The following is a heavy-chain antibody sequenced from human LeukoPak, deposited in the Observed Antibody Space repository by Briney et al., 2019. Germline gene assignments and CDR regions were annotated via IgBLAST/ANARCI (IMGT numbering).Heavy chain of an antibody. J-gene: IGHJ4*02. V-gene: IGHV3-23*01. Sequence: GGSLRLSCAASGFTFSAYAMSWVSQAPGKWLEWVSGMSGNGGTTYYADSVKGRFTISRDNSKNTLYLQMNSLRAEDTAVYYCARRDYYDSSGYSPLFDYWGQGTLVTVSS. CDR3: ARRDYYDSSGYSPLFDY. CDR1: GFTFSAYA. CDR2: MSGNGGTT. D-gene: IGHD3-22*01.